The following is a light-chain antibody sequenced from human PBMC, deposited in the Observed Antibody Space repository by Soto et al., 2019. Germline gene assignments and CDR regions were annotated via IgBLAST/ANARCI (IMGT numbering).Light chain of an antibody. CDR1: QDINKW. V-gene: IGKV1-5*03. CDR3: QHYNSYSEA. CDR2: KAS. J-gene: IGKJ1*01. Sequence: DIHMPQSPSTLSASVGDRVTITCRASQDINKWLAWYQQKPGTAPKLLISKASTLKSGVPSRFSGSGSGTEFTLTISSLQPDDFATYYCQHYNSYSEAFGQGTKVDI.